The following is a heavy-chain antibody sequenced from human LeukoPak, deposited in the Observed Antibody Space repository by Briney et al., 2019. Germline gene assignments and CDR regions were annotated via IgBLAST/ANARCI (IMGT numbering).Heavy chain of an antibody. J-gene: IGHJ4*02. CDR3: AKDPYYYDSSGYMDY. V-gene: IGHV3-53*05. CDR1: GFNVTTNY. CDR2: SSGDGYT. Sequence: GGSLRLSCAAPGFNVTTNYMSWVRQVPGKGLDWVSVSSGDGYTGYADSVKGRFTVSRDSSKNTMYLQMNSLRAEDTAVYYCAKDPYYYDSSGYMDYWGQGTLVTVSS. D-gene: IGHD3-22*01.